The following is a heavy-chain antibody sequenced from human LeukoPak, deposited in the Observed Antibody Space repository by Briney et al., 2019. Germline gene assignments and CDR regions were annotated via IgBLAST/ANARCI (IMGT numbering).Heavy chain of an antibody. CDR3: AREAISGWPDY. D-gene: IGHD6-19*01. CDR2: ISGSGGGT. V-gene: IGHV3-23*01. J-gene: IGHJ4*02. Sequence: PGGSLRLSCSASGFTFSSYAVSWVRRAPGKGLECVSAISGSGGGTYYADSVKGRFTISRDNSKNTLYLQMNSLRAEDTAVYYCAREAISGWPDYWGQGTLVTVSS. CDR1: GFTFSSYA.